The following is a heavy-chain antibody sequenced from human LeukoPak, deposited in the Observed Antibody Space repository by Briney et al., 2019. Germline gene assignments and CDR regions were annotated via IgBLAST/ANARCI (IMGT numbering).Heavy chain of an antibody. D-gene: IGHD1-26*01. J-gene: IGHJ4*02. Sequence: GGSLRLSCAASGFTFDDYGMRWVRQAPGKGLEWVSGINWNGGSTGYADSVKGRFTISRDNAKNSLYLQMNSLRAEDTALYYCARAGEGATGDYWGQGTLVTVSS. CDR1: GFTFDDYG. CDR3: ARAGEGATGDY. CDR2: INWNGGST. V-gene: IGHV3-20*04.